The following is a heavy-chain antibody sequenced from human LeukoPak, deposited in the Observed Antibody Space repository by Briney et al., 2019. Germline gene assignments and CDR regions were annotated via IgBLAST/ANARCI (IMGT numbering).Heavy chain of an antibody. CDR1: GGSISSSSYY. V-gene: IGHV4-39*07. CDR3: ARGFGSGYDFPTYYSGMDV. CDR2: IYYSGST. J-gene: IGHJ6*02. Sequence: SETLSLTCTVSGGSISSSSYYWGWIRQPPGKGLEWIGSIYYSGSTYYNPSLKSRVTISVDTSKNQFSLKLSSVTAADTAVYYCARGFGSGYDFPTYYSGMDVWGQGTTVTVAS. D-gene: IGHD5-12*01.